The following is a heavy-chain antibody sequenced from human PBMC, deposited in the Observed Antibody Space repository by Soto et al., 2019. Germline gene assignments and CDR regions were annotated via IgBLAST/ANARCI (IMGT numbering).Heavy chain of an antibody. CDR3: ARVGSRDAYNYVLDQ. J-gene: IGHJ1*01. V-gene: IGHV1-69*06. CDR1: VRILSSFP. CDR2: VISASGSV. D-gene: IGHD5-18*01. Sequence: QVQGVQSGAEVKKPGSSVKISCKASVRILSSFPTSWVRQVPGQGLEWMGGVISASGSVTYAPKFQGRVTMTAVNSAGIGYMELTSLTSEDTAIYYCARVGSRDAYNYVLDQWGPWTMVTVSS.